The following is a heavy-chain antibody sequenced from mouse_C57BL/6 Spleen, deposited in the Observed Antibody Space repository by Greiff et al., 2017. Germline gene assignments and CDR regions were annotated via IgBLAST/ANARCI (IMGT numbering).Heavy chain of an antibody. CDR1: GYAFSSSW. V-gene: IGHV1-82*01. CDR2: IYPGDGDT. Sequence: QVQLQQSGPELVKPGASVKISCKASGYAFSSSWLNWVKQRPGKGLEWIGRIYPGDGDTNYNGKFKGKATLTADKSSSTAYMQLSSLTSEDSAVYFCARWGDYDRGYAMDYWGQGTSVTVSS. D-gene: IGHD2-4*01. J-gene: IGHJ4*01. CDR3: ARWGDYDRGYAMDY.